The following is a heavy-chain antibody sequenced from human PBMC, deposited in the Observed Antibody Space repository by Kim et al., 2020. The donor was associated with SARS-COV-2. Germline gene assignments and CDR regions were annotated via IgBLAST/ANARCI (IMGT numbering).Heavy chain of an antibody. Sequence: GGSLRLSCAASGFTFSSYAMHWVRQAPGKGLEWVAVISYDGSNKYYADSVKGRFTISRDNSKNTLYLQMNSLRAEDTAVYYCAREVVSSGYYPTFDYWGQGTLVTVSS. CDR3: AREVVSSGYYPTFDY. J-gene: IGHJ4*02. V-gene: IGHV3-30*04. D-gene: IGHD3-22*01. CDR1: GFTFSSYA. CDR2: ISYDGSNK.